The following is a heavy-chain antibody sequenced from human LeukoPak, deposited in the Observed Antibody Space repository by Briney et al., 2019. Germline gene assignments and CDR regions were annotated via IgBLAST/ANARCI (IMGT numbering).Heavy chain of an antibody. V-gene: IGHV3-74*01. J-gene: IGHJ6*04. CDR3: AELGITMIGGV. CDR2: INSDGSST. CDR1: GFTFSSYW. D-gene: IGHD3-10*02. Sequence: GGSLRLSCAVSGFTFSSYWMHWVRQAPGKGLVWVSRINSDGSSTSHADSVKGRFTISRDNAKNTLYLQMNSLRAEDTAVYYCAELGITMIGGVWGKGTTVTISS.